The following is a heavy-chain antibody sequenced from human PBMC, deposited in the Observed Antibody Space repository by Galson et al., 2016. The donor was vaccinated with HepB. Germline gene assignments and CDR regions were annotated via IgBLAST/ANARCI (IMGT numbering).Heavy chain of an antibody. J-gene: IGHJ4*02. CDR2: ISYDGSNE. V-gene: IGHV3-30-3*01. CDR3: AKEDRAYCGGDWDY. D-gene: IGHD2-21*02. CDR1: GFTFTSFA. Sequence: SLRLSCAASGFTFTSFAMHWVRQAPGKGLEWVAVISYDGSNEYYADSVKGRFTISRDNSKNTLYLQMNSLRAEDTAVYYCAKEDRAYCGGDWDYWGQGTLVTGSS.